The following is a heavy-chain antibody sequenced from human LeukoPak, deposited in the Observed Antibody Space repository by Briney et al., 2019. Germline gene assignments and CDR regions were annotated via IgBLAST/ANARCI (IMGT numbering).Heavy chain of an antibody. CDR3: ARVRRGVFAFDI. CDR1: GYTFTSYG. J-gene: IGHJ3*02. D-gene: IGHD3-10*01. CDR2: ISAYNGNT. Sequence: ASVKVSCKASGYTFTSYGISWVRQAPGQGLEWTGWISAYNGNTNYAQKLQGRVTMTTDTSTSTAYMELRSLRSDDTAVYYCARVRRGVFAFDIWGQGTMVTVSS. V-gene: IGHV1-18*01.